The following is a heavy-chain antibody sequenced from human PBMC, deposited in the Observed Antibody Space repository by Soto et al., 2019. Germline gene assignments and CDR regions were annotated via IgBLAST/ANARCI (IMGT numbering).Heavy chain of an antibody. D-gene: IGHD2-8*01. CDR2: IILALGTP. V-gene: IGHV1-69*01. CDR1: GDSFTNYA. J-gene: IGHJ5*02. CDR3: GRYCTNTKCRGGYYLDL. Sequence: QVLLVQSGAEMKQPGSSVSVSCRASGDSFTNYAFTWVRQAPGQGPEWLGGIILALGTPHYSQRFQGRLKITADESSSTVNMELGSLRLDDTAVYYCGRYCTNTKCRGGYYLDLWGQGTLLTVSS.